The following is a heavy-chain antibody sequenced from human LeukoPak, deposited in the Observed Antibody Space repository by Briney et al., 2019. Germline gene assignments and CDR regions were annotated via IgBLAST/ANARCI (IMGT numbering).Heavy chain of an antibody. D-gene: IGHD3-10*01. Sequence: GGSLRLSCAASGFAFNTYAMHWVRQAPGQGLEWVALIWHDGSHKFYSNSVKGQFTISRDNSKNTVSLQMNNLRPEDTAVYYCAREIFASGSYPDFWGQGTLVTVSS. J-gene: IGHJ4*02. V-gene: IGHV3-33*01. CDR2: IWHDGSHK. CDR3: AREIFASGSYPDF. CDR1: GFAFNTYA.